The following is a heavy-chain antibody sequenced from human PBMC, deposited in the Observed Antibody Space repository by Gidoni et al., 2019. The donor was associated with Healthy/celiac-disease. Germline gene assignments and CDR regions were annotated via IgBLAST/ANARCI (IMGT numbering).Heavy chain of an antibody. J-gene: IGHJ4*02. CDR3: ARIAGGYFDY. CDR1: GYSISSGYY. Sequence: QVQLQESGPGLVKPSETLSLTCAVSGYSISSGYYWGWIRQPPGKGLEWIGSIYHSGSTYYNPSLKSRVTISVDTSKNQFSLKLSSVTAADTAVYYCARIAGGYFDYWGQGTLVTVSS. D-gene: IGHD3-10*01. V-gene: IGHV4-38-2*01. CDR2: IYHSGST.